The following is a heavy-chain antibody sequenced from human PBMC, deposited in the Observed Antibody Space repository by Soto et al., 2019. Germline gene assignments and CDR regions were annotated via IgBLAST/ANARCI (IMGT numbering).Heavy chain of an antibody. J-gene: IGHJ6*03. Sequence: GGSLRLSCAASGFTFSSYWMSWVRQAPGKGLEWVANIKQDGSEKYYVDSVKGRFTISRDNAKNSLYLQMNSLRAEDTAVYYCARDRAASAFYYYMDVWGKGTTVTVSS. D-gene: IGHD5-18*01. CDR3: ARDRAASAFYYYMDV. V-gene: IGHV3-7*01. CDR2: IKQDGSEK. CDR1: GFTFSSYW.